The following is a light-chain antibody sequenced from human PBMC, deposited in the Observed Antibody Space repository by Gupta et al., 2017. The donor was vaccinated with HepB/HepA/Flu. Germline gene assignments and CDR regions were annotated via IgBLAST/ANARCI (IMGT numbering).Light chain of an antibody. Sequence: IVLTQSPGTLSLSPGERATLSCRASESVSRSKLAWYQQKPGQAPRLLTYDTSIRATGILDRFSGSGSGTDFTRTISRLEPEDVAVYFCLQYGTSLWTFGQGTKVEIK. V-gene: IGKV3-20*01. J-gene: IGKJ1*01. CDR3: LQYGTSLWT. CDR2: DTS. CDR1: ESVSRSK.